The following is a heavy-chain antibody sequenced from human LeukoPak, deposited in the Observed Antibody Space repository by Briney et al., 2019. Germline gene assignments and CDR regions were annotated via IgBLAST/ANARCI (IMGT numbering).Heavy chain of an antibody. CDR3: ARDRVVPAAMGWFDP. D-gene: IGHD2-2*01. V-gene: IGHV1-46*01. Sequence: ASVKVSCKASGYTFSSYYMHWVRQAPGQGLEWMGIINPSGGSTSYAQKFQGRVTMTTDTSTSTAYMELRSLRSDDTAVYYCARDRVVPAAMGWFDPWGQGTLVTVSS. CDR2: INPSGGST. CDR1: GYTFSSYY. J-gene: IGHJ5*02.